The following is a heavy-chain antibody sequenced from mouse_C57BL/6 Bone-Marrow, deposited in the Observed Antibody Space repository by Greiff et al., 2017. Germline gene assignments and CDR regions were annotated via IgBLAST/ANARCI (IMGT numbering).Heavy chain of an antibody. Sequence: QVQLKESGPELVKPGASVKLSCKASGYTFTSYDINWVKQRPGQGLEWIGWIYPRDGSTKYNEKFKGKATLTVDTYSSTAYMELHSLTSEDSAVYFCAREGWLLRNWYFDVWGTGTTVTVSS. CDR3: AREGWLLRNWYFDV. D-gene: IGHD2-3*01. J-gene: IGHJ1*03. CDR1: GYTFTSYD. V-gene: IGHV1-85*01. CDR2: IYPRDGST.